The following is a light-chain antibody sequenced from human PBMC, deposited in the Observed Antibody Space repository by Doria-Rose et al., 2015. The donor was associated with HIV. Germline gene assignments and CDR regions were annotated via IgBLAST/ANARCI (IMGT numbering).Light chain of an antibody. CDR1: QSFSSTY. J-gene: IGKJ1*01. Sequence: EIVLTQSPGTLSLSPGERATLSCRASQSFSSTYLAWYQQKPGQAPSLLIYDGSTRATGIPDRLSASGSGTDFTLTINRLEPGDFALYYCHQYGTSWTFGQGTKVEI. CDR2: DGS. CDR3: HQYGTSWT. V-gene: IGKV3-20*01.